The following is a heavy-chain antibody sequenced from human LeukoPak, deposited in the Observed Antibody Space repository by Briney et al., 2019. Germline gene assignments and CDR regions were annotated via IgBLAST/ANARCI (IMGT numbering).Heavy chain of an antibody. V-gene: IGHV3-7*03. D-gene: IGHD3-22*01. Sequence: PGGSLRLSCAATGFTFTTYWMIWVRQAPGKGLEWVASIKQDGSENSYVDSVRGRFTISRDNGKNSLYLQMNSLRAEDTAVYYCARDFRGGNYITMIVPWGYWGQGTLVTVSS. CDR1: GFTFTTYW. CDR2: IKQDGSEN. CDR3: ARDFRGGNYITMIVPWGY. J-gene: IGHJ4*02.